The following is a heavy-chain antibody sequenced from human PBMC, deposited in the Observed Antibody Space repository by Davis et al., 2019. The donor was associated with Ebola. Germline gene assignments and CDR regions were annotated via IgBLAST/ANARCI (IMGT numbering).Heavy chain of an antibody. V-gene: IGHV3-30-3*01. CDR3: TTDWTEVFYFDY. J-gene: IGHJ4*02. D-gene: IGHD3/OR15-3a*01. CDR1: GFTFGDYA. CDR2: ISYDGSNK. Sequence: GESLKISCTTSGFTFGDYALSWVRQAPGKGLEWVAVISYDGSNKYYADSVKGRFTISRDNSKNTLYLQMNSLKTEDTAVYYCTTDWTEVFYFDYWGQGTLVTVSS.